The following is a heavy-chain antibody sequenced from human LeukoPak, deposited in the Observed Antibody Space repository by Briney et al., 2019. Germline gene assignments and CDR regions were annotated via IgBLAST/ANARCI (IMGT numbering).Heavy chain of an antibody. CDR2: ISYDGSNK. CDR3: ARAPPLLAVNGGNSDYYYYGMDV. CDR1: GFTFSSYA. D-gene: IGHD4-23*01. Sequence: GGSLRLSCAASGFTFSSYAMHWVRQAPGKGLEWVAVISYDGSNKYYADSVKGRFTISRDNAKNSLYLQMNSLRAEDTAVYYCARAPPLLAVNGGNSDYYYYGMDVWGQGTTVTVSS. J-gene: IGHJ6*02. V-gene: IGHV3-30-3*01.